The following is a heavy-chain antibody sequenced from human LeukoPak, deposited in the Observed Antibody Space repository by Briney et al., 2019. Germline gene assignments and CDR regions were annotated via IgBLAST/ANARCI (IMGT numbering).Heavy chain of an antibody. Sequence: PSETLSLTCTVSGGSVSSGIYYWSWIRQPPGKGLEWIGFMHYSGSTSHHPSLQNRVTISVDTSKNQLSLKLSSVTAADAAVYLCAGVTTAGTGPDYWGQGTLVTVSS. J-gene: IGHJ4*02. CDR1: GGSVSSGIYY. V-gene: IGHV4-61*01. D-gene: IGHD6-13*01. CDR2: MHYSGST. CDR3: AGVTTAGTGPDY.